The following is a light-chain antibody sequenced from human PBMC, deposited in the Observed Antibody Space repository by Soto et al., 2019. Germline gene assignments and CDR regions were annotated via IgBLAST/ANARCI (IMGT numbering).Light chain of an antibody. V-gene: IGKV3-20*01. J-gene: IGKJ4*01. CDR3: QQYGSSPLT. Sequence: EIVLTPSPGTLSLSPWERAALSSSASQSVSSSYLAWYQQKPGQAPRLLIYGASSRATGIPDRFSGSGSGTDFTLTISRLEPEDFAVYYCQQYGSSPLTFGGGTKVDNK. CDR1: QSVSSSY. CDR2: GAS.